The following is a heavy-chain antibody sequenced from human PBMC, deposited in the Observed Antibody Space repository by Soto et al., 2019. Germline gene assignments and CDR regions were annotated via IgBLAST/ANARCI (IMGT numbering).Heavy chain of an antibody. CDR2: IYYSGST. V-gene: IGHV4-31*03. D-gene: IGHD5-18*01. CDR1: GGSISSGGYY. Sequence: SETLSLTCTVSGGSISSGGYYWSWIRQHPGKGLEWIGYIYYSGSTYYNPSLKSRVTISVDTSKNQFSLKLSSVTAADTAVYYCARDNARGYSYGYDYWGQGTLVTVSS. CDR3: ARDNARGYSYGYDY. J-gene: IGHJ4*02.